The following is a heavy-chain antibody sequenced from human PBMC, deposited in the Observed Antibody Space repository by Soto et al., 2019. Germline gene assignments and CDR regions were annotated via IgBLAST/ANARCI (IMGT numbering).Heavy chain of an antibody. J-gene: IGHJ6*02. D-gene: IGHD3-16*01. V-gene: IGHV1-8*01. Sequence: GASVKVSCKASGYTFSNFDINWLGQASGQGPEWMGWMNANSRNTFDSQRFQGKFTMTWDTSLISAYMDMNYLMAEDTAVYYCARGNPYNYAGFDVWGQGTTVTVSS. CDR3: ARGNPYNYAGFDV. CDR2: MNANSRNT. CDR1: GYTFSNFD.